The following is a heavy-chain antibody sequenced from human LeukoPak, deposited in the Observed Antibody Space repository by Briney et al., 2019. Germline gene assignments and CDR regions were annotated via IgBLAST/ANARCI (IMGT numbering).Heavy chain of an antibody. CDR3: ARTVRLFGELFDNYYYYGMDV. Sequence: ASVKVSCKASGYTFISYGISWVRQAPGQGLEWMGWISAYNGNTNYAQKLQGRVTMTTDTSTSTAYTELRSLRSDDTAVYYCARTVRLFGELFDNYYYYGMDVWGQGTTVTVSS. CDR1: GYTFISYG. V-gene: IGHV1-18*01. J-gene: IGHJ6*02. D-gene: IGHD3-10*02. CDR2: ISAYNGNT.